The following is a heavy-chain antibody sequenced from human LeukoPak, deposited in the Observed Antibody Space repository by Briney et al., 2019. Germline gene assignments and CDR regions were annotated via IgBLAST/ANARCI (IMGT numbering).Heavy chain of an antibody. V-gene: IGHV1-18*01. CDR1: GYTFTSYG. CDR2: ISAYNGNT. D-gene: IGHD3-3*01. CDR3: ARDRYYDFWSGYYWDRFDY. Sequence: ASVKVSCKASGYTFTSYGISWVRQAPGQGLEWMGWISAYNGNTNYAQKLQGRVTMTTDTSTSTAYMELRSLRSDDTAVYYCARDRYYDFWSGYYWDRFDYWGQGTLVTVSS. J-gene: IGHJ4*02.